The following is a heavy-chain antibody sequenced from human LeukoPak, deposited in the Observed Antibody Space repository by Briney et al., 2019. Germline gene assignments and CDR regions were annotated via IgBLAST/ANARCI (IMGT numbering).Heavy chain of an antibody. V-gene: IGHV4-38-2*02. CDR1: GYSISSGYY. CDR2: ICHSGNT. CDR3: VRPDYDSSGSWGLPGAFYI. J-gene: IGHJ3*02. Sequence: SETLSLPCTVSGYSISSGYYWGWLRQPPGKGLEGICSICHSGNTCYNPSLKSRLTISVDISKNQFSLKLSSVTAADTAVYYCVRPDYDSSGSWGLPGAFYIWGEGTMVTHSS. D-gene: IGHD3-22*01.